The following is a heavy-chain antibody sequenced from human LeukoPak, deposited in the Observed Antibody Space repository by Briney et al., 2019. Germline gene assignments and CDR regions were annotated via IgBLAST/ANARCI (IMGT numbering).Heavy chain of an antibody. CDR1: GGSISSSNYY. J-gene: IGHJ4*02. Sequence: SETLSLTCTVSGGSISSSNYYWGWIRQPPGKGLEWIGSVYYSGSSYYKPSLKSRVTISVGTSKNQFSLKLSSVTAADTAVYYCATQMATISARFDNWGQGTLVTVSS. CDR2: VYYSGSS. V-gene: IGHV4-39*01. CDR3: ATQMATISARFDN. D-gene: IGHD5-24*01.